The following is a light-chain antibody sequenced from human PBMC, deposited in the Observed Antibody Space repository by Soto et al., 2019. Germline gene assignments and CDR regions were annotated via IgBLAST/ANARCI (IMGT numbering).Light chain of an antibody. CDR1: QSISSF. J-gene: IGKJ2*01. Sequence: DIHMTQSPSSLSASVGDRVTISCRPSQSISSFLNWYQQKPGKAPHLLIYAASTLRYGVPSRFRGSESGTEFTLTISSLQPEDFAVYYCQQYHDSPMNTFGQGTKLQIK. CDR3: QQYHDSPMNT. CDR2: AAS. V-gene: IGKV1-39*01.